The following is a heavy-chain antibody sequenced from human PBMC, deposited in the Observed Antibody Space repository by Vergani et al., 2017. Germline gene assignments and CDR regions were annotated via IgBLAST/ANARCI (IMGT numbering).Heavy chain of an antibody. CDR2: IYYSGST. CDR3: AREVGTEGFDY. CDR1: GDSIRRGGYY. Sequence: QVQLQESGPGLVKPSQTLSLTCTVSGDSIRRGGYYWNWILQHPGKGLEWIGYIYYSGSTNYNSSLKSRVSMSVDTSKNQFSLRLSSVTAADTAVYYCAREVGTEGFDYWGQGTLVTVSS. J-gene: IGHJ4*02. D-gene: IGHD1-26*01. V-gene: IGHV4-31*03.